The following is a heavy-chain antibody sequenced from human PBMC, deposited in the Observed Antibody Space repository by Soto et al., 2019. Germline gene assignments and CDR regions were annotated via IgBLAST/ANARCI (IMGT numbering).Heavy chain of an antibody. V-gene: IGHV3-30*18. CDR2: ISYDGSNK. CDR1: GFTFSSYG. Sequence: VQLVESGGGVVQPERSLRLSCEVSGFTFSSYGMHWVRQAPGKGLEWVTVISYDGSNKYYADSVKGRFTISRDNSKNTLYLQMNSLRAEDTAVYYCAKVHCSSTSCYPNYYYYYGIDVWGQGTTVTVSS. CDR3: AKVHCSSTSCYPNYYYYYGIDV. J-gene: IGHJ6*02. D-gene: IGHD2-2*01.